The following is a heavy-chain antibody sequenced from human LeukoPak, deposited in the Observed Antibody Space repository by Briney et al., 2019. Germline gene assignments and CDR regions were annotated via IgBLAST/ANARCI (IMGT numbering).Heavy chain of an antibody. CDR2: ISVYKGNT. V-gene: IGHV1-18*01. Sequence: ASVKVSCKASGYAFSSYGITWVRQAPGQGLEWMGWISVYKGNTNYAQKLQDRVTMTTDTSTSTAYMELRSLRSDDTAVYYCARGGGVVAFDFWGQGTMVTVSS. J-gene: IGHJ3*01. CDR1: GYAFSSYG. D-gene: IGHD2-15*01. CDR3: ARGGGVVAFDF.